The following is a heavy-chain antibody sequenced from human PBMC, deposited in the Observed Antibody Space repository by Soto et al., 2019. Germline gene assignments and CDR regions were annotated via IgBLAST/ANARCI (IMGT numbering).Heavy chain of an antibody. D-gene: IGHD3-10*01. CDR1: GGSLSDYY. V-gene: IGHV4-59*08. Sequence: QLQLQESGPGMVKPSETLSLTCTVSGGSLSDYYWSWIRHSPGKGLEWIGYVSYSGTADYSPPVQSRFLIARDMSKNHFSLKVNSVSAADTAVYYCAIIRVDDSGSAYYNDYWGQGTVVAVSS. CDR2: VSYSGTA. J-gene: IGHJ4*02. CDR3: AIIRVDDSGSAYYNDY.